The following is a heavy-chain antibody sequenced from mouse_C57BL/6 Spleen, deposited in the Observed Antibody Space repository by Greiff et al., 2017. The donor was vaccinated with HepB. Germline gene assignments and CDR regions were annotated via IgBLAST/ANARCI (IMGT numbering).Heavy chain of an antibody. CDR3: AKDRDGYLDY. J-gene: IGHJ2*01. CDR2: ISDGGSYT. D-gene: IGHD2-3*01. V-gene: IGHV5-4*01. CDR1: GFTFSRYA. Sequence: EVHLVESGGGLVKPGGSLKLSCAASGFTFSRYAMYWVRQTPEKRLEWVATISDGGSYTYYPDNVKGRFTISRDNAKNNLYLQMSHLKSEDTAIYYCAKDRDGYLDYWGQGTTLTVSS.